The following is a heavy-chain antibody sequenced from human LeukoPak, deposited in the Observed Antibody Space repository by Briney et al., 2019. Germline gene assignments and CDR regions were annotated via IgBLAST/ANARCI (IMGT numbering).Heavy chain of an antibody. CDR3: AASYYDYYYYMDV. CDR1: GFTFTSSA. Sequence: ASVKVSCKASGFTFTSSAMQWVRQARGQRLEWIGWIVVGSGNTNNAQKFQERVTITRDMSTSTAYMELSSLRSEDTAVYYCAASYYDYYYYMDVWGKGTTVTVSS. V-gene: IGHV1-58*02. J-gene: IGHJ6*03. CDR2: IVVGSGNT.